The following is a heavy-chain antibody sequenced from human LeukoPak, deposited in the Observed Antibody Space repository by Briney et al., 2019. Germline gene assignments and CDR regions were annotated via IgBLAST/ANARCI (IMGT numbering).Heavy chain of an antibody. CDR2: ISHRGTS. D-gene: IGHD3-3*01. Sequence: SETLSLTCDVNDESFSTYYWSWVRQSPGKGVEGIAEISHRGTSTYNPSLQSRGTVSVDASKNHFSLRVKSVIAADTAIYYCARKRRRGYYLNSAFDMWGQGTMVTVSS. J-gene: IGHJ3*02. CDR1: DESFSTYY. CDR3: ARKRRRGYYLNSAFDM. V-gene: IGHV4-34*01.